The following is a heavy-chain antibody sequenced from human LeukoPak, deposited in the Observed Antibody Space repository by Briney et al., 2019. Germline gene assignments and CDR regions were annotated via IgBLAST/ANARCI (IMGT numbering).Heavy chain of an antibody. D-gene: IGHD6-13*01. CDR3: ARGPDSSNWYEPVDY. J-gene: IGHJ4*02. CDR2: ICGSVSGSGDCT. Sequence: GGSLRLSCAVSAFSFGSYAMSWVRQAAGKGLEWVSEICGSVSGSGDCTRYADSVKGRFTISRDNSKKTLYLQMNSLRAEDTAVYYCARGPDSSNWYEPVDYWGQGTLVTVSS. V-gene: IGHV3-23*01. CDR1: AFSFGSYA.